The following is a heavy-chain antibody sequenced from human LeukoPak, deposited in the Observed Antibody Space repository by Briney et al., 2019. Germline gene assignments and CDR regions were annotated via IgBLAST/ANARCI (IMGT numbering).Heavy chain of an antibody. CDR2: INPNSGGT. CDR1: GYSFNDKY. V-gene: IGHV1-2*02. CDR3: ARAGGRSWFDP. Sequence: ASVKVSCKASGYSFNDKYLHWVRQAPGQGLEWMGSINPNSGGTNYAQKFQGRVTMTTDTSMSTAYMELSRLTSDDAAVYYCARAGGRSWFDPWGQGTLVTVSS. J-gene: IGHJ5*02.